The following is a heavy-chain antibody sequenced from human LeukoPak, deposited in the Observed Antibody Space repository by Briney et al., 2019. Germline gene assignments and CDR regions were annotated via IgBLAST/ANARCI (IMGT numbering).Heavy chain of an antibody. CDR1: GFTFGDYA. Sequence: GGSLTLSCTASGFTFGDYAMSWIRQAPGKGLEWVGFIRSKAYGETADYAASVKGRFTISRDDSKAIAYLQMNSLKTEDTAVYHCTRDRGAYNLYDYWGQGTLVTVSS. J-gene: IGHJ4*02. CDR2: IRSKAYGETA. V-gene: IGHV3-49*03. CDR3: TRDRGAYNLYDY. D-gene: IGHD1-1*01.